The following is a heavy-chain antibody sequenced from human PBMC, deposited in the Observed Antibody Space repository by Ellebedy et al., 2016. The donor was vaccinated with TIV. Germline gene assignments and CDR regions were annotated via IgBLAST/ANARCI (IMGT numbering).Heavy chain of an antibody. D-gene: IGHD3-9*01. CDR1: GFTFSNAW. V-gene: IGHV3-15*01. Sequence: GGSLRLXXAASGFTFSNAWMSWVRQAPGKGLEWVGRIKSKTDGGTTDYAAPVKGRFTISRDNSKNTLYLQMNSLRAEDTAVYYCARAVLTGYHRGGDAFDIWGQGTMVTVSS. CDR2: IKSKTDGGTT. CDR3: ARAVLTGYHRGGDAFDI. J-gene: IGHJ3*02.